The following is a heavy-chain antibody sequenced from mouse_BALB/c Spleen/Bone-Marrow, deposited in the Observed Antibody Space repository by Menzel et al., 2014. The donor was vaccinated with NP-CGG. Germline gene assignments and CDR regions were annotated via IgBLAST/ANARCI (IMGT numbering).Heavy chain of an antibody. Sequence: VHLVESGAQLARPGASVKMSCKASGYTFTSYTMHWVEQRPGQGLEWIGYINPSSGYTNYNQKFKGKATLTADKSSSTAYMQLSSLTSEDSAVYYCARSLRWYFDVWGAGTTVTVSS. CDR1: GYTFTSYT. CDR2: INPSSGYT. D-gene: IGHD1-1*01. CDR3: ARSLRWYFDV. J-gene: IGHJ1*01. V-gene: IGHV1-4*01.